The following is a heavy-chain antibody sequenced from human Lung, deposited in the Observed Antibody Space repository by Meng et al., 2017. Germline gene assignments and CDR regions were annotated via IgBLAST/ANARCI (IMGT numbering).Heavy chain of an antibody. CDR3: ATARFSFLLGFDY. J-gene: IGHJ4*02. CDR1: ADTFANYA. CDR2: ISTHNGNT. Sequence: QVQLVQSGAEIKEPGASVKVSCKASADTFANYAISWVRQAPGQGLEWMGRISTHNGNTNYALKLQGRVTVTTDTSTSTAYMELRNLRSDDTAIYYCATARFSFLLGFDYWGQGTLVTVSS. V-gene: IGHV1-18*01. D-gene: IGHD2-8*02.